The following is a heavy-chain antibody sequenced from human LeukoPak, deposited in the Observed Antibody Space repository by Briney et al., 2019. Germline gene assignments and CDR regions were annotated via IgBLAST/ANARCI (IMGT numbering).Heavy chain of an antibody. Sequence: ASVKVSCKASGYTFTVYYMHWVRQAPGQGLEWMGMIYPRDGSTSYAQKLQGRVTVTRDTSTSTVHMELSGLRSEDTAVYYCARDQEGFDYWGQGTLVTVSS. CDR3: ARDQEGFDY. CDR1: GYTFTVYY. J-gene: IGHJ4*02. V-gene: IGHV1-46*01. CDR2: IYPRDGST.